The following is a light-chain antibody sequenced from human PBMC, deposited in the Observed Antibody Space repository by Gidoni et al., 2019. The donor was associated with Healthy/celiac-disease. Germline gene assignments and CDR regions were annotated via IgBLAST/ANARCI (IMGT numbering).Light chain of an antibody. J-gene: IGLJ3*02. CDR1: SSNIGSNT. CDR3: AAWDDSLNGRV. V-gene: IGLV1-44*01. CDR2: SNN. Sequence: QSVLTQPPSASGTPGQRVTISCSGSSSNIGSNTVNWYQQLPGTAPKLLIYSNNQRPSGVPDRFSGSKSGTSASLAISGLQSEDEADYYCAAWDDSLNGRVFSGGTKLT.